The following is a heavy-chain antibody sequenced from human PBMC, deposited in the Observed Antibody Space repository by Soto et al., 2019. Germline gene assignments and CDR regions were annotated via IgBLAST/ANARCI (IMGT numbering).Heavy chain of an antibody. CDR3: ARRLGGFGGGSTTAYFDY. D-gene: IGHD6-19*01. J-gene: IGHJ4*02. CDR2: IYWDDDK. Sequence: QITLKESGPTVVQPTQTLTLTCSLSGFSLNTGGVGVGWIRQTPGKALEWLAVIYWDDDKSWNPSLRDRLTXXRXXSDDQVLLTVTNMDLVATGTYYCARRLGGFGGGSTTAYFDYWGQGTLVTVSS. V-gene: IGHV2-5*02. CDR1: GFSLNTGGVG.